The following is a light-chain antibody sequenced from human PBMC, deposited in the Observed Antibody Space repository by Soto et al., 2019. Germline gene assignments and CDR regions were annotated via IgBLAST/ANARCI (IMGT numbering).Light chain of an antibody. V-gene: IGLV2-14*01. CDR1: SSDIDTYNY. Sequence: QSVLTQPASLSGSPGQSITISCTGTSSDIDTYNYVSWYQQHPGKAPKLIIYEVTNRPSGVSNRFSGSKSGDTASLTISGLRAEDEADYYCSSYTSSTDYVFGTGTKVTV. CDR3: SSYTSSTDYV. CDR2: EVT. J-gene: IGLJ1*01.